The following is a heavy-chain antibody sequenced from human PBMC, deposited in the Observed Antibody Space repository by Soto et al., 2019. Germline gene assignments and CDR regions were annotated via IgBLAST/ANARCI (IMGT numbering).Heavy chain of an antibody. D-gene: IGHD3-10*02. CDR3: ARDYTMYSRGPFDY. J-gene: IGHJ4*02. V-gene: IGHV1-69*13. CDR2: IIPIFGTA. Sequence: GAAVKVSCKASAGTFSSYAISWVRQAPGQGLEWMGGIIPIFGTANYAQKFQGRVTITADESTSTAYMELSSLRSEDTAVYYCARDYTMYSRGPFDYWGQGTLVTVSS. CDR1: AGTFSSYA.